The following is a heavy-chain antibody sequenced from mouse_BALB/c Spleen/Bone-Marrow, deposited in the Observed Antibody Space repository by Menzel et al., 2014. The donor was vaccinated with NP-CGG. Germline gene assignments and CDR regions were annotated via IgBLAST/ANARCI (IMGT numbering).Heavy chain of an antibody. CDR1: GYTFTDYE. Sequence: VKLVESGAELVRPGASVTLSCKASGYTFTDYEMHWVKQTPVHGLEWIGAIDPETGGTAYNQKFKGKATLTADKSSSTAFLELRSLTSEHSAVYYCTIYDLCAYWRQGTLVTLSA. CDR2: IDPETGGT. D-gene: IGHD2-12*01. CDR3: TIYDLCAY. J-gene: IGHJ3*01. V-gene: IGHV1-15*01.